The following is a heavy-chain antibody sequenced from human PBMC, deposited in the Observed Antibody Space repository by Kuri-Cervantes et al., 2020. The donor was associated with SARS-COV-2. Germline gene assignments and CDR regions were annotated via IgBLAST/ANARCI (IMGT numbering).Heavy chain of an antibody. V-gene: IGHV4-4*07. J-gene: IGHJ4*02. Sequence: GSLRLSCTVSGGSISSYYWSWIRQPAGKGLEWIGHLDTSGSTTYNPSLKSRVTISIDTSKNQVSLRLTSVTAADTALYYCARGQWLGLYFDYWGQGIRGTGSS. CDR3: ARGQWLGLYFDY. CDR1: GGSISSYY. D-gene: IGHD6-19*01. CDR2: LDTSGST.